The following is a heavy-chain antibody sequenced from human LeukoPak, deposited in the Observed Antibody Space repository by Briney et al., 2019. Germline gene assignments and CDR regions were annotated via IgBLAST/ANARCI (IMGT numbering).Heavy chain of an antibody. CDR1: GGTFSSYA. Sequence: SVKVSCKASGGTFSSYAISWVRQAPGQGLEWMGGIIPIFGTANYAQKFQGRVTITADESTSTAYMELSSLRSEDTAVYYCARDRGYYDSSGYYYAWPFDYWGQGTLVTVSS. D-gene: IGHD3-22*01. CDR2: IIPIFGTA. J-gene: IGHJ4*02. V-gene: IGHV1-69*13. CDR3: ARDRGYYDSSGYYYAWPFDY.